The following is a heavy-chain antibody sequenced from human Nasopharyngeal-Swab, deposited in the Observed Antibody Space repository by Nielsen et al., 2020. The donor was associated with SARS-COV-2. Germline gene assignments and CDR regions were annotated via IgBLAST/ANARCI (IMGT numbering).Heavy chain of an antibody. CDR3: ARGLYSCGFSYYYYGMDV. V-gene: IGHV1-8*01. D-gene: IGHD6-19*01. J-gene: IGHJ6*02. Sequence: ASVKVSCKASGYTFTSYDINWVRQATGQGLEGMGWMNPNSGNTGYAQKFQGRVTMTRNTSISTAYMELSSLRSEDTAVYYCARGLYSCGFSYYYYGMDVWGQGTTVTVSS. CDR1: GYTFTSYD. CDR2: MNPNSGNT.